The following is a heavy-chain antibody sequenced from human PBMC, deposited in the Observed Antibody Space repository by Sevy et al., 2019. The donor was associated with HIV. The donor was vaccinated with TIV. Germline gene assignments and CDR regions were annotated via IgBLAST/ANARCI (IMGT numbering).Heavy chain of an antibody. CDR3: AIKITMIRGDQGPFDY. CDR1: GLTFSNYA. CDR2: IRVSGDFT. V-gene: IGHV3-23*01. J-gene: IGHJ4*02. Sequence: GGSLRLSCADSGLTFSNYAMAWVRQAPGKGLEWVSAIRVSGDFTYDADSVRGRLTVSRDKSKNTLFLQMNSLRAEDTAVYYCAIKITMIRGDQGPFDYWSQGTLVPVSS. D-gene: IGHD3-10*01.